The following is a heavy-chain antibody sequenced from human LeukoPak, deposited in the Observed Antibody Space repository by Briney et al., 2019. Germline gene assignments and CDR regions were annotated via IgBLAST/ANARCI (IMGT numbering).Heavy chain of an antibody. J-gene: IGHJ4*02. CDR2: IWSDGSEK. CDR3: ASAVDGIKYYFAY. Sequence: GGSLRLSCAVSGFTFSTYGMHWVRQAPGKRLEWVAVIWSDGSEKYHADSVKGRFTISRDNSENIVYLQMNNLRAEDTAVYYCASAVDGIKYYFAYWGQGTLVTVSS. V-gene: IGHV3-33*01. CDR1: GFTFSTYG. D-gene: IGHD1-1*01.